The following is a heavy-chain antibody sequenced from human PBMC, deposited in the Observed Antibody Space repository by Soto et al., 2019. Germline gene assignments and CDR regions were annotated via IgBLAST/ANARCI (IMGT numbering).Heavy chain of an antibody. J-gene: IGHJ4*02. Sequence: PSETLSLTWTVSGGSISSGGYYWSWIRQHPGKGLEWIGYIYYSGSTYYNPSLKSRVTISVDTSKNQFSLKLSSVTAADTAVYYCARDKDRYFDYWGQGTLVTVSS. CDR3: ARDKDRYFDY. V-gene: IGHV4-31*02. CDR2: IYYSGST. CDR1: GGSISSGGYY.